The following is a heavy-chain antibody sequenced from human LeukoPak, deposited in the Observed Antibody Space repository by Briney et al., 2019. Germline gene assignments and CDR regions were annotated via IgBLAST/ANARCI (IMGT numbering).Heavy chain of an antibody. D-gene: IGHD3-10*01. CDR2: INHSGST. CDR1: GGSISGYY. V-gene: IGHV4-34*01. J-gene: IGHJ4*02. CDR3: ARGFNGRGPTN. Sequence: SSETLSLTCAVYGGSISGYYWSWIRQPPGKGLEWIGEINHSGSTKYNPSLKSRVTVSVDPSKNQFSLKVTSVTAAGTAVYYCARGFNGRGPTNWGQGTLVTVSS.